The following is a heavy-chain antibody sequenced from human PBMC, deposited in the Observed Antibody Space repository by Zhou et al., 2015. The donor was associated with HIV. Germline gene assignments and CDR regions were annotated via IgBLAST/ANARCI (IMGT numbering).Heavy chain of an antibody. CDR3: ATDPGYGSGSYPNFDY. V-gene: IGHV1-69*01. J-gene: IGHJ4*02. CDR1: GGTFSSYA. CDR2: IIPIFGTA. D-gene: IGHD3-10*01. Sequence: QVQLVQSGAEVKKPGSSVKVSCKASGGTFSSYAISWVRQAPGQGLEWMGGIIPIFGTANYAQKFQGRVTITADESTSTAYMELSSLRSEDTAVYYCATDPGYGSGSYPNFDYWGQGTLVTVSS.